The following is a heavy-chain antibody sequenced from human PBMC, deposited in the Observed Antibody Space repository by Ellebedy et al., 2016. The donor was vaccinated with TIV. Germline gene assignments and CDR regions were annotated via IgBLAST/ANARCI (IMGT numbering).Heavy chain of an antibody. CDR3: ARDGGRGYGMDV. CDR1: GFTFSSYA. Sequence: GESLKISCAASGFTFSSYAMSWVRQAPGKGLEWVANIKQDGSGKYYVDSVKGRFTISRDNAKNSLYLQMNSLRAEDTAVYYCARDGGRGYGMDVWGQGTTVTVSS. V-gene: IGHV3-7*01. CDR2: IKQDGSGK. D-gene: IGHD3-16*01. J-gene: IGHJ6*02.